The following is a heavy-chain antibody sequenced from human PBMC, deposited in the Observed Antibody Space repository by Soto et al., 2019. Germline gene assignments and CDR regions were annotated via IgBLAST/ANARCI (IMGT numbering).Heavy chain of an antibody. CDR3: ARTSGGNCVILIEGSNWVGP. CDR1: GDTFTSYY. Sequence: ASVKVSCKAPGDTFTSYYLNWVRQAPGQGLEWMGVINPHGGSTKYAQKFQGRITMTRDTSRSTVYMELSSLRSDDTAIYYCARTSGGNCVILIEGSNWVGPWGQGTLVTVPS. CDR2: INPHGGST. V-gene: IGHV1-46*01. J-gene: IGHJ5*02. D-gene: IGHD2-8*01.